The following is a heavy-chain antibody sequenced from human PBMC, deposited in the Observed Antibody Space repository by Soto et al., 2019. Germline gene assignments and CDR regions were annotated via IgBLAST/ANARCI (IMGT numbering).Heavy chain of an antibody. Sequence: QVQLQQWGAGLLKPSETLSLTCAVYGGSFSGYYWSWIRQPPGKGLEWIGEINHSGSTNYNPSLKSRVTISVDTSKNQFSLKLSSVTAADTAVYYCARGPIVLMVYAIDREYYFDYWGQGTRVTVSS. CDR1: GGSFSGYY. CDR2: INHSGST. J-gene: IGHJ4*02. D-gene: IGHD2-8*01. V-gene: IGHV4-34*01. CDR3: ARGPIVLMVYAIDREYYFDY.